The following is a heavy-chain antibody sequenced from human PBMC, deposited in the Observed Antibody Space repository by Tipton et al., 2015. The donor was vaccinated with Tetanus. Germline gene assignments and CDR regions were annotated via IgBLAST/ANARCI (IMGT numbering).Heavy chain of an antibody. J-gene: IGHJ4*02. CDR2: ISYDGSNK. V-gene: IGHV3-30-3*01. CDR3: ARDPYDYGSGSPAGY. CDR1: GFTFSSYA. Sequence: SLRLSCAASGFTFSSYAMHWVRQAPGKGLEWVAVISYDGSNKYYADSVKGRFTISRDNSKNTLYLQMNSLRAEDTAVYYCARDPYDYGSGSPAGYWGQGTLVTVSS. D-gene: IGHD3-10*01.